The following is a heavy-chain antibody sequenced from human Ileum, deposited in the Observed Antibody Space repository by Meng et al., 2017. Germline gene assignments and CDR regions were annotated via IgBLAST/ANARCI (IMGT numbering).Heavy chain of an antibody. CDR3: AKHWGGVGALDY. D-gene: IGHD1-26*01. Sequence: EGHLVESGGGLVEPGGYLRLSCAVSGFTFTGTWMHWVRQAPGKGLAWVARINGDGGYTEYADSVRARFTISRDNAKNTLYLQMNSLRAEDTAVYFCAKHWGGVGALDYWGQGSLVTVSS. CDR1: GFTFTGTW. J-gene: IGHJ4*02. CDR2: INGDGGYT. V-gene: IGHV3-74*03.